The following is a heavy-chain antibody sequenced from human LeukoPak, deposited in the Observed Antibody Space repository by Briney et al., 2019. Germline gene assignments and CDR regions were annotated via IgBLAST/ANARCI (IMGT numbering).Heavy chain of an antibody. V-gene: IGHV1-69*05. CDR2: IIPIFGTA. CDR1: GGTFSSYA. Sequence: SVKVSCKASGGTFSSYAISWVRQAPGQGLEWMGRIIPIFGTANYAQKFQGRVTITTDESTSTAYMELSSLRSEDTAVYYCARDGTGSSSNLFDYWGQGTLVTVSS. CDR3: ARDGTGSSSNLFDY. D-gene: IGHD6-6*01. J-gene: IGHJ4*02.